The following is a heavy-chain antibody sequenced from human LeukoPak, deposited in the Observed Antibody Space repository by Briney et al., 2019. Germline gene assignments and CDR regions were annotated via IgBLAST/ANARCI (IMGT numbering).Heavy chain of an antibody. CDR2: ISGGGGST. Sequence: YSXXGVRQAPGXGXEWVSTISGGGGSTYYADSVKGRFTISRDNSKNTLYLQVNSLRAEDTAVYYCAKGGKWDVTPFDYWGQGTLVTVSS. CDR3: AKGGKWDVTPFDY. D-gene: IGHD1-26*01. V-gene: IGHV3-23*01. J-gene: IGHJ4*02. CDR1: YS.